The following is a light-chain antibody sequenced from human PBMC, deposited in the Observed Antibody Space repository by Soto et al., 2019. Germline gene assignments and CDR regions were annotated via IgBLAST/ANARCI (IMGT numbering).Light chain of an antibody. CDR1: ESVSNY. CDR3: QQYGSLSWT. CDR2: GAS. V-gene: IGKV3-20*01. Sequence: EIEMTQSPATLSLAPGERVTLSCRASESVSNYLAWYQQKPGQAPRIIIVGASGRATGIPDRFSGRGSGTDFTLTSSRLEPEDFAVYYCQQYGSLSWTFGQGTKVDIK. J-gene: IGKJ1*01.